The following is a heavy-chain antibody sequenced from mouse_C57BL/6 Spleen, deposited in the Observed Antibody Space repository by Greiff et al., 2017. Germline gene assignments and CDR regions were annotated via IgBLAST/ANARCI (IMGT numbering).Heavy chain of an antibody. V-gene: IGHV1-26*01. J-gene: IGHJ4*01. D-gene: IGHD2-4*01. CDR3: ARRYDYDGYAMDY. Sequence: EVQLQQSGPELVKPGASVKISCKASGYTFTDYYMNWVKQSHGKSLEWIGDINPNNGGTSYNQKFKGKATLTVDKSSSTAYMELRSLTSEDSAVYYCARRYDYDGYAMDYWGQGTSVTVSS. CDR2: INPNNGGT. CDR1: GYTFTDYY.